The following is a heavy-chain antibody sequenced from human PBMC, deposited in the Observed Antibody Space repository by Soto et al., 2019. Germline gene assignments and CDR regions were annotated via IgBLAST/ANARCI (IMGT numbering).Heavy chain of an antibody. Sequence: GGSLRLSCAASGFTFDDYTMHWVRQAPGKGLEWVSLISWDGGSTYYADSVKGRFTISRDNSKNSLYLQMNSLRTEDTALYYCAKDEGYSSSNDGMDVWGQGTTVTVSS. J-gene: IGHJ6*02. CDR1: GFTFDDYT. D-gene: IGHD6-6*01. CDR2: ISWDGGST. V-gene: IGHV3-43*01. CDR3: AKDEGYSSSNDGMDV.